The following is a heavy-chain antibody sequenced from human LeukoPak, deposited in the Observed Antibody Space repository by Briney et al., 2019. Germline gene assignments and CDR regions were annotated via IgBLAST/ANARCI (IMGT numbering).Heavy chain of an antibody. CDR2: ISWEGQTT. J-gene: IGHJ4*02. D-gene: IGHD3-10*01. V-gene: IGHV3-43*01. Sequence: GGSLRLSCAASGFTFDDYAMHWVRQAPGKGLEWVALISWEGQTTYYADSVRGRFTISRDNSKNSLYLQMNSLRTEGTAFYYCTRDTDYGSATNYFDSWGQGTLVSVSS. CDR3: TRDTDYGSATNYFDS. CDR1: GFTFDDYA.